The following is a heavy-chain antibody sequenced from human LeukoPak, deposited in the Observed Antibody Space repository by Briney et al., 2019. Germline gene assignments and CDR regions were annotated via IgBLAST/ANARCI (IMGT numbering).Heavy chain of an antibody. V-gene: IGHV3-74*01. CDR3: AKFRGVIFSWFDP. CDR2: INGDGSWT. Sequence: PGGSLRLSCAASGNYWMHWVRQAPGKGLVWVSHINGDGSWTTYADSVKGRSTISKDNAKNTVYLQMNSLRAEDTAVYYCAKFRGVIFSWFDPWGQGTLVTVSS. J-gene: IGHJ5*02. CDR1: GNYW. D-gene: IGHD3-10*01.